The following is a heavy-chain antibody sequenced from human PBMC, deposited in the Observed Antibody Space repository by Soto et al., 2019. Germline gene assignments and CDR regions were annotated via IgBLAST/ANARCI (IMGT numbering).Heavy chain of an antibody. CDR1: GFTFSSYA. D-gene: IGHD2-15*01. Sequence: EVQLLESGGGLVQPGGSLRLSCAASGFTFSSYAMSWVRQAPGKGLEWVSAISGSGGSTYYADSVKGRFTISRDNTKNTLYLQMNRLRAEDTAVYYCAKDPNIVVGPIGDGAGAFDIWGQGTMVTVSS. CDR3: AKDPNIVVGPIGDGAGAFDI. J-gene: IGHJ3*02. CDR2: ISGSGGST. V-gene: IGHV3-23*01.